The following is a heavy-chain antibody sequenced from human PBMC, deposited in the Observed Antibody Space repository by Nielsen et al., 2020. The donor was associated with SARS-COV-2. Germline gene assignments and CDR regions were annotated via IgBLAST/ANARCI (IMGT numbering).Heavy chain of an antibody. CDR2: INPYSGGT. CDR3: ARARATIFGLVMSYGMDV. J-gene: IGHJ6*02. V-gene: IGHV1-2*06. D-gene: IGHD3/OR15-3a*01. CDR1: GYTFINYG. Sequence: ASVKVSCKASGYTFINYGVTWVRQAPGQGLEWMGRINPYSGGTNYAQKFQGTVTMTRDASISTVYMELTSDDTAVYYCARARATIFGLVMSYGMDVWGQGTTVAVSS.